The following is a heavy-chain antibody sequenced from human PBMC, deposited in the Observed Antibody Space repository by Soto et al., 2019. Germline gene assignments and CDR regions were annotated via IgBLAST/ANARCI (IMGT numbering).Heavy chain of an antibody. Sequence: TMSLTCPVSGGSISSYYWSWIRQPPGKGLEWIGYIYYSGSTNYNPSLKSRVTISVDTSKSQFSLKLSPVTAADTAVYYCAATGGRPRHYYYYGMDVWGQGTTVTVSS. CDR3: AATGGRPRHYYYYGMDV. D-gene: IGHD6-6*01. V-gene: IGHV4-59*01. CDR2: IYYSGST. J-gene: IGHJ6*02. CDR1: GGSISSYY.